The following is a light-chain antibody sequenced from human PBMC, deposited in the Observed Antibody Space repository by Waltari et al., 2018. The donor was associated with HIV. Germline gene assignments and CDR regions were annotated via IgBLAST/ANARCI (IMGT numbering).Light chain of an antibody. J-gene: IGKJ1*01. CDR1: QSVSTY. CDR3: QHYSNWPSWT. V-gene: IGKV3-15*01. CDR2: GAS. Sequence: EILMTQSPATLSVSPGERVTRSCRASQSVSTYLAWYQQKPGQAPRLLIYGASFTATDIPARFSASGSGTEFTLTINSLQSEDFAVYYCQHYSNWPSWTFGQGTRVEFK.